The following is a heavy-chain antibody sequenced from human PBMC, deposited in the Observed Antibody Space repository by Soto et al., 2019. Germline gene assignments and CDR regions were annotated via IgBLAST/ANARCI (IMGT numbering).Heavy chain of an antibody. V-gene: IGHV3-33*01. D-gene: IGHD6-13*01. CDR1: GFTFSSYG. CDR3: ARLKYSSSWYLVDY. Sequence: QVQLVESGGGVVQPGRSLRLSCAASGFTFSSYGMHWVRQAPGKGLEWVAVIWYDGSNKYYADSVKGRFTISRDNSKNTLYLQMNSLRAEDTAVYYCARLKYSSSWYLVDYWGQGTLVTVSS. J-gene: IGHJ4*02. CDR2: IWYDGSNK.